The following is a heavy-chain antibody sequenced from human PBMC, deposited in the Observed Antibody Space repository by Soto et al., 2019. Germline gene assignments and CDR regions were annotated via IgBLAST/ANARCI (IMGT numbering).Heavy chain of an antibody. D-gene: IGHD4-17*01. Sequence: SETLSLTCTVSGDSMSSSNWWNWVRQPPGKGLEWIGEAHHSGRTNYNPSLKSRVTISVERSKNLFSLKLSSVTAADTAVYYCARYEATVLDYWGQGTLVNVSS. CDR1: GDSMSSSNW. CDR2: AHHSGRT. J-gene: IGHJ4*02. V-gene: IGHV4-4*02. CDR3: ARYEATVLDY.